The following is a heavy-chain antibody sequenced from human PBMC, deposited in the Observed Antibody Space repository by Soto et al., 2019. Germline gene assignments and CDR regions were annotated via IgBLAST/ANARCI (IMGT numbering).Heavy chain of an antibody. Sequence: PGGSLRLSCAASGFTFSRYAMSWVRQAPGKGLEWVSAISGSGGSTYYADSVKGRFTISRDNSKNTLYLQMNSLRAEDTAVYYCAKAPRADPVAPNWGQGTLVIVSS. CDR1: GFTFSRYA. J-gene: IGHJ4*02. V-gene: IGHV3-23*01. D-gene: IGHD6-19*01. CDR3: AKAPRADPVAPN. CDR2: ISGSGGST.